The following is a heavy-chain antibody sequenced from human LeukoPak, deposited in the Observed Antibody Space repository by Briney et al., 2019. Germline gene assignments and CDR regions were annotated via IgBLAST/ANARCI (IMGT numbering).Heavy chain of an antibody. D-gene: IGHD1/OR15-1a*01. CDR3: ARGWNTTPRSGFDI. J-gene: IGHJ3*02. V-gene: IGHV3-74*01. Sequence: PGGSLRLSCAASEFTISRYWMHWVRQASGKGLVWVSNINNDGSITTYADSVKGRFTISRDNVKNTLFLQMNSLGAEDTALYYCARGWNTTPRSGFDIWGLGTMVTVSS. CDR2: INNDGSIT. CDR1: EFTISRYW.